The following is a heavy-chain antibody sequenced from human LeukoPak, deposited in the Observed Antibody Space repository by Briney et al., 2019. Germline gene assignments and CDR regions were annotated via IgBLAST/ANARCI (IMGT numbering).Heavy chain of an antibody. Sequence: GGSLRLSCAASGFTFSTYGMYWVRQAPGKGLKWVAVISYDGSNQYYADSVKGRFTISRDNSKNTLYLQMNSLRGEDTAVYYCAKGRSGSYYYGVDVWGQGTTVTVSS. CDR1: GFTFSTYG. CDR2: ISYDGSNQ. D-gene: IGHD3-10*01. J-gene: IGHJ6*02. V-gene: IGHV3-30*18. CDR3: AKGRSGSYYYGVDV.